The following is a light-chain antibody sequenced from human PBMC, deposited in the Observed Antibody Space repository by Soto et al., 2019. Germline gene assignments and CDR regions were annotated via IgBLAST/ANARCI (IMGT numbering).Light chain of an antibody. CDR3: QHYNNWPLT. CDR1: QNIRTN. Sequence: EIVLTQSPATLSVSPGERASLSCRASQNIRTNLAWYQLKPGQAPRLLIYVASTRAAGIPARFSGSGSGTEFTLTIDSLQSEDFAIYYCQHYNNWPLTFGGGTKVDIK. J-gene: IGKJ4*01. CDR2: VAS. V-gene: IGKV3-15*01.